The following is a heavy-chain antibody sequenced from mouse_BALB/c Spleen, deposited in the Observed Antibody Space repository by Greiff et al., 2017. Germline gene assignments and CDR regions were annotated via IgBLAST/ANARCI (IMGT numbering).Heavy chain of an antibody. CDR3: ARRGIYYGNYDAMDY. J-gene: IGHJ4*01. Sequence: EVQLQQSGAELVRSGASVKLSCTASGFNIKDYYMHWVKQRPEQGLEWIGWIDPENGDTEYAPKFQGKATMTADTSSNTSYLQLSSLTSEDTAVYYCARRGIYYGNYDAMDYWGQGTSVTVSS. CDR1: GFNIKDYY. CDR2: IDPENGDT. D-gene: IGHD2-1*01. V-gene: IGHV14-4*02.